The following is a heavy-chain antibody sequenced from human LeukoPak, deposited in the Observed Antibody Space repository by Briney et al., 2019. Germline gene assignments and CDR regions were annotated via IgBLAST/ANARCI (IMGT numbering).Heavy chain of an antibody. D-gene: IGHD3-10*01. CDR1: GFTFSSYA. J-gene: IGHJ4*02. CDR3: AKDYMVSAGFDY. CDR2: VSGSGGST. Sequence: PGGSLRLSCAASGFTFSSYAMSRVRQAPGKGLEWVSAVSGSGGSTYYADSVKGRFTISRDNSKNTLYLQMNSLRAEDTAVYYCAKDYMVSAGFDYWGQGTLVTVSS. V-gene: IGHV3-23*01.